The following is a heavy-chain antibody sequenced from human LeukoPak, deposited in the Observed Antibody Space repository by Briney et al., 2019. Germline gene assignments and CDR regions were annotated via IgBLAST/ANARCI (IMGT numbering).Heavy chain of an antibody. V-gene: IGHV3-15*07. CDR2: IKSKTDGGAT. J-gene: IGHJ4*02. CDR3: STTYYYDSSEGY. CDR1: GFTFGNAW. D-gene: IGHD3-22*01. Sequence: AGGSLRLSCAASGFTFGNAWMNWVRQAPGKGLEWVGRIKSKTDGGATDYAAPVKGRFTISRDDSKNTLYLQMNSLKTEDTAVYYCSTTYYYDSSEGYWGQGTLVTVSS.